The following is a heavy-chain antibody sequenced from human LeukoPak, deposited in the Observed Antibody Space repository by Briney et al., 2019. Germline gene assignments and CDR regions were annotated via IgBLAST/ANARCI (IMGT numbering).Heavy chain of an antibody. V-gene: IGHV4-59*05. J-gene: IGHJ3*02. D-gene: IGHD6-19*01. CDR3: ARGWQWLDSDAFDI. CDR1: GGSISSYY. Sequence: PSETLSLTCTVSGGSISSYYWSWIRQPAGKGLEWIGSIYYSGSTYYNPSLKSRVTISVDTSKNQFSLKLSSVTAADTAVYYCARGWQWLDSDAFDIWGQGTMVTVSS. CDR2: IYYSGST.